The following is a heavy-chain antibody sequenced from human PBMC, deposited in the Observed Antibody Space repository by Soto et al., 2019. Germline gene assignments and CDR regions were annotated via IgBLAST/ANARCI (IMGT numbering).Heavy chain of an antibody. CDR1: GFTFGDYA. J-gene: IGHJ3*02. CDR3: TRGLPLGYCSGGSCYYDAFDI. CDR2: IRSKAYGGTT. Sequence: GGSLRLSCTASGFTFGDYAMSWVRQAPGKGLEWVGFIRSKAYGGTTEYAASVKGRFTISRDDSKSIAYLQMNSLKTEDTAVYYCTRGLPLGYCSGGSCYYDAFDIWGQGTMVTVSS. V-gene: IGHV3-49*04. D-gene: IGHD2-15*01.